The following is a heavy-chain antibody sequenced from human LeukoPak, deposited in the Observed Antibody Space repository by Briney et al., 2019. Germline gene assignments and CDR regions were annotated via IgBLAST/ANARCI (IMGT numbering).Heavy chain of an antibody. V-gene: IGHV1-2*02. CDR1: GYTFTGYY. CDR3: ARVRSVAAAAYDY. D-gene: IGHD6-25*01. J-gene: IGHJ4*02. CDR2: INPNSGGT. Sequence: ASVKVSCKASGYTFTGYYMHWVRQAPGQGLEWMGWINPNSGGTNYAQKFQGRVTMTRDTSISTAYMELSRLRSDDTAVYYCARVRSVAAAAYDYWGQGTLVTVSS.